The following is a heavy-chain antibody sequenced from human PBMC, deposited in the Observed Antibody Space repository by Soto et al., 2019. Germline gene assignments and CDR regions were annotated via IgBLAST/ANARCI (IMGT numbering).Heavy chain of an antibody. D-gene: IGHD3-22*01. Sequence: QVPLVQSGAEVKKPGASVKVSCKASGYTFTSYGISWVRQAPGQGLEWMGWISAYNGNTNYAQKLQGRVTMTTDTSTSTAYMELRSLRSDDTAVYYCAREKYYYDSSGYYPIDYWGQGTLVTVSS. CDR3: AREKYYYDSSGYYPIDY. J-gene: IGHJ4*02. CDR2: ISAYNGNT. V-gene: IGHV1-18*01. CDR1: GYTFTSYG.